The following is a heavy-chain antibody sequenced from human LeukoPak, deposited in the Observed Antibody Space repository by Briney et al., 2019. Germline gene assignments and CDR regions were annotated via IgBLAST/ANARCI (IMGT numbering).Heavy chain of an antibody. Sequence: GRSLRLSCEASGFTFSSYGMHWVRQAPGKGLEWVALIWYEGSNKYYTDSVKGRITISRDNSKNTLFAKMNSLRAKDTAVYYCAREGPRGNSQFDYWGQGPLVTVS. CDR3: AREGPRGNSQFDY. D-gene: IGHD2/OR15-2a*01. V-gene: IGHV3-33*01. CDR1: GFTFSSYG. CDR2: IWYEGSNK. J-gene: IGHJ4*02.